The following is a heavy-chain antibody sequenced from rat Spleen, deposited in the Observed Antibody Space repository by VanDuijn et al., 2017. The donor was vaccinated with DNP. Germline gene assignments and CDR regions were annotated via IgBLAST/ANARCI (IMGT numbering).Heavy chain of an antibody. CDR2: ISPSGGNT. CDR3: TTRGNYGGYDY. V-gene: IGHV5-25*01. CDR1: GFTFDNYD. J-gene: IGHJ2*01. D-gene: IGHD1-11*01. Sequence: EVQLVESGGGLVQPGRSLTLSCAVSGFTFDNYDMAWVCPTPTKGLEWVASISPSGGNTYYRDSVRGRFTISRDTAKSTLYLQMDSLRSEDSATYYCTTRGNYGGYDYWGQGVRVTVSS.